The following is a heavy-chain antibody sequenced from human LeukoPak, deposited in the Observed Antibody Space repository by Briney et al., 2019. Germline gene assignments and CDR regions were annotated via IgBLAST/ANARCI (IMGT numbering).Heavy chain of an antibody. D-gene: IGHD6-13*01. CDR1: GGSFSGYY. CDR2: INHSGST. J-gene: IGHJ4*02. V-gene: IGHV4-34*01. Sequence: SETLPLTCAVYGGSFSGYYWSWIRQPPGKGLEWIGEINHSGSTNYNPSLKSRVTVSVDTSKNQFSLKLSSVTAADTAVYYCARGGRQQLTPYYFDYWGQGTLVTVSS. CDR3: ARGGRQQLTPYYFDY.